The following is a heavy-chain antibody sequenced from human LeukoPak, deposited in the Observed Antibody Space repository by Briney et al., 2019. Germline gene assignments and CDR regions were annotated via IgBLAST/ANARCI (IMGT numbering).Heavy chain of an antibody. J-gene: IGHJ6*02. V-gene: IGHV7-4-1*02. CDR2: ININTGNP. Sequence: ASVNLSCNAAGYTFTFYAMNWGRHGPGQGLGWEWLININTGNPTYAHGFTGRCVFSLDTSFSTAYLQISSQNAEDTAVYYCAREARGMVGYYYYGMDVWGQGTTVTVSS. D-gene: IGHD2-15*01. CDR1: GYTFTFYA. CDR3: AREARGMVGYYYYGMDV.